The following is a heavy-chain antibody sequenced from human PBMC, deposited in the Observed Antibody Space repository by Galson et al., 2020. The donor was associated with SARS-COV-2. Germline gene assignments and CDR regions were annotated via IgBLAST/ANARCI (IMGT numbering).Heavy chain of an antibody. CDR3: ARWRWEQSEFDY. V-gene: IGHV3-21*01. D-gene: IGHD1-1*01. Sequence: AGGSLRLSCAASGFAFSTYSMAWVRQAPGKGLEWVSSIVSKTNFIEYADSVRGRFTISRDNAKNLLYLLMNSLRAEDTAVYYCARWRWEQSEFDYWGQGTLITVSS. CDR1: GFAFSTYS. CDR2: IVSKTNFI. J-gene: IGHJ4*02.